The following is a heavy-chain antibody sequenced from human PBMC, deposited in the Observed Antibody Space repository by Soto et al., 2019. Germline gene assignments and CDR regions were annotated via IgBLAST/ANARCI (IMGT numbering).Heavy chain of an antibody. V-gene: IGHV3-30*18. CDR2: ISYDGSNK. CDR3: AKDRYSGTYPTDFDY. D-gene: IGHD1-26*01. Sequence: GGSLRLSCAASGFTFSSCGMHWVRQAPGKGLEWVAVISYDGSNKYYADSVKGRFTISRDDSHNVAYLQMSSLRTEDTAMYYCAKDRYSGTYPTDFDYWGQGSLVTVSS. CDR1: GFTFSSCG. J-gene: IGHJ4*02.